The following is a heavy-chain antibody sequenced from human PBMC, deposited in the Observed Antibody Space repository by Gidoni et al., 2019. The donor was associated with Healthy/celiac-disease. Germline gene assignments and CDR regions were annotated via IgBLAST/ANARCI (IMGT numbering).Heavy chain of an antibody. CDR2: INHRGSP. CDR1: AGSFSGYF. J-gene: IGHJ4*02. V-gene: IGHV4-34*01. CDR3: ARVGERELLRPFDY. Sequence: QVQLQQWGVGLLKPSETLSLTCAVYAGSFSGYFWTWIRQPPGKGLEWIGEINHRGSPNYNPSLKRRVTISVDTSKNQFSLKLSSMTAADTAVYYCARVGERELLRPFDYWGQGTLVTVSS. D-gene: IGHD1-26*01.